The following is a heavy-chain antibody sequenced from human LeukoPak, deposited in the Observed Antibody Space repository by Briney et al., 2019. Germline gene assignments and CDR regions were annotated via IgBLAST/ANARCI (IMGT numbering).Heavy chain of an antibody. V-gene: IGHV3-48*02. D-gene: IGHD5-24*01. J-gene: IGHJ4*02. CDR3: ARVGDGHSVNYLDS. CDR1: GFTFTNYG. CDR2: ISFTSSTV. Sequence: GGSLRLSSAASGFTFTNYGMTWVRQAPGKGLEWVSYISFTSSTVYYADSVKGRFTVSRDNVRSSLYLHMDNLRDEDTAIFYCARVGDGHSVNYLDSWGQGTLVTVSS.